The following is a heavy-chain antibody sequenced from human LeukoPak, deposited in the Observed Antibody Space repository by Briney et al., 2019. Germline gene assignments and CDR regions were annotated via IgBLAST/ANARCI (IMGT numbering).Heavy chain of an antibody. J-gene: IGHJ4*02. CDR2: IYYSGST. CDR3: ARGLAAAGSYYFDY. Sequence: PSETLSLACTASGGSVSSGSYYWSWIRQPPGKGLEWIGYIYYSGSTNYNPSLKSRVTISVDTSKNQFSLKLSSVTAADTAVYYCARGLAAAGSYYFDYWGQGTLVTVSS. D-gene: IGHD6-13*01. CDR1: GGSVSSGSYY. V-gene: IGHV4-61*01.